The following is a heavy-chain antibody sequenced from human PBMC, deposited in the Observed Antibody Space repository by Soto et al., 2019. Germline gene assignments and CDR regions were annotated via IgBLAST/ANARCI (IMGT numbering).Heavy chain of an antibody. V-gene: IGHV4-39*01. CDR2: IYYSGST. J-gene: IGHJ4*02. CDR3: ARQYYFGSGSYYNRPFGF. Sequence: PSETLSLTCTVSGGSISSSSYYWGWIRQPPGKGLEWIGSIYYSGSTYYNPSLRSRVTISVDTAKNQFSLKLSSVTAADTAVYYCARQYYFGSGSYYNRPFGFWGQGTLVTVSS. CDR1: GGSISSSSYY. D-gene: IGHD3-10*01.